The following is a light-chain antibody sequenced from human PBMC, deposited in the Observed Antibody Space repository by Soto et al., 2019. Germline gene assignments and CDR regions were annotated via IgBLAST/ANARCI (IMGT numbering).Light chain of an antibody. CDR1: QSVSSNY. V-gene: IGKV3D-20*01. CDR2: DAS. Sequence: EIVLTQSPATLSLSPWERAAVSCGASQSVSSNYLAWYQQKPGLAPRLLIYDASRRATGIPDRFSGSGSGADFILSISRLEPEDFAVYYCQQYGSSPWTFGQGTKVDIK. J-gene: IGKJ1*01. CDR3: QQYGSSPWT.